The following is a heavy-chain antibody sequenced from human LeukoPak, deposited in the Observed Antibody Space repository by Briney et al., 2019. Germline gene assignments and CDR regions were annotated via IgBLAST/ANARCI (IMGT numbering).Heavy chain of an antibody. V-gene: IGHV1-69*13. CDR3: ARGGYYYDSSGYSHLPDY. CDR2: IIPIVGTT. Sequence: SVKVSCKASGGTFSSYAFSWVRQAPGQGLEWMGGIIPIVGTTNYAQMFQGRVTITADESTSTAYMELSSLRSEDTAVYYCARGGYYYDSSGYSHLPDYWGQGTLVTVSA. J-gene: IGHJ4*02. D-gene: IGHD3-22*01. CDR1: GGTFSSYA.